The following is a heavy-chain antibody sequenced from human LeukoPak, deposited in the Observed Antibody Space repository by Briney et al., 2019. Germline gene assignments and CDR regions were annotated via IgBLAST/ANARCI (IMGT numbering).Heavy chain of an antibody. D-gene: IGHD3-10*01. V-gene: IGHV3-23*01. CDR3: AKTPSTMVRVLYGMDV. Sequence: GGSLRLSCAASGFTFSSYAMSWVRQAPGKGLEWVSAISGSGGSTYYADSVKGRFTISRDNSKNTLYLQMNSLRAEDTAVYYCAKTPSTMVRVLYGMDVWGQGTTVTVSS. CDR1: GFTFSSYA. J-gene: IGHJ6*02. CDR2: ISGSGGST.